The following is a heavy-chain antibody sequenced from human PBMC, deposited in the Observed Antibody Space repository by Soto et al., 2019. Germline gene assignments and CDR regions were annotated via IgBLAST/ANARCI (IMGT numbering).Heavy chain of an antibody. CDR2: ISAYNGNT. D-gene: IGHD3-22*01. J-gene: IGHJ1*01. Sequence: QVQLVQSGAEVKKPGASVKVSCKASGYTFTNFGIHWVRQAPGQGLEWMGWISAYNGNTNYVQKLQGRVTMTTDTSTSTAYMELRSLRSDDTAVYYCARERDDSRWSSAEYIQHWGQGTLVTVSS. CDR3: ARERDDSRWSSAEYIQH. CDR1: GYTFTNFG. V-gene: IGHV1-18*01.